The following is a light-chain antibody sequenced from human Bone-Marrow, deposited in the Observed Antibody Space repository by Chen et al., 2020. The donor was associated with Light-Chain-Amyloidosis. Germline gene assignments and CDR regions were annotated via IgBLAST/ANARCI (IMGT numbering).Light chain of an antibody. J-gene: IGLJ3*02. CDR2: DTN. V-gene: IGLV1-44*01. CDR3: ASWDDNVNGWV. CDR1: VSTIGTNS. Sequence: SMLTQPPSASGPPGQRVTISCSGSVSTIGTNSVNWYQQLPETSPKLLIFDTNYRPSGVPDRFSASKSGTSASLAISGLQSEDEADYYCASWDDNVNGWVFGGGTKLTVL.